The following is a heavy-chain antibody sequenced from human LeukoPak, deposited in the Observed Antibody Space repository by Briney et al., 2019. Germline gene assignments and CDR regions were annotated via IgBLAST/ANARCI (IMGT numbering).Heavy chain of an antibody. V-gene: IGHV4-34*01. CDR3: ARWRGSGSYPFDP. CDR2: INHSGST. CDR1: GGSFSGYY. J-gene: IGHJ5*02. D-gene: IGHD3-10*01. Sequence: SETLSLTCAVYGGSFSGYYWSWIRQPPGKGLEWIGEINHSGSTNYNPSLKSRVTISVGTSKNQFSLKLSSVTAADTAVYYCARWRGSGSYPFDPWGQGTLVTVSS.